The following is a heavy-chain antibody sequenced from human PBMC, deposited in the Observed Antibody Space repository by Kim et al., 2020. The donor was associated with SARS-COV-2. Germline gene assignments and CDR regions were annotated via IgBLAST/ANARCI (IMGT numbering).Heavy chain of an antibody. CDR1: EFTFSNYR. CDR3: ARETAEYDYGYRYFDH. V-gene: IGHV3-48*02. Sequence: GGSLRLSCAASEFTFSNYRMNWVRQAPGKGLEWISAISSSPSSIPSADSLKGRFSVSRDNAKKSVYLQMKSMRDEDKAGYYCARETAEYDYGYRYFDHWGQGTLVTLSS. D-gene: IGHD3-10*01. CDR2: ISSSPSSI. J-gene: IGHJ4*02.